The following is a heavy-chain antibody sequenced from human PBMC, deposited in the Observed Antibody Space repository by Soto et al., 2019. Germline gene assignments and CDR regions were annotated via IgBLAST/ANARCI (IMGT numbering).Heavy chain of an antibody. CDR3: ARGPRYTGTTSYY. J-gene: IGHJ4*02. Sequence: GGSLRLSCAASGFPFSSYWMSWVRQAPGKGLEWVANIKQDGSEKYYVDSVKGRFTISRDNAKNSLYLQMNSLRAEDTAVYYCARGPRYTGTTSYYWGQGTLVTVSS. CDR1: GFPFSSYW. V-gene: IGHV3-7*02. CDR2: IKQDGSEK. D-gene: IGHD1-1*01.